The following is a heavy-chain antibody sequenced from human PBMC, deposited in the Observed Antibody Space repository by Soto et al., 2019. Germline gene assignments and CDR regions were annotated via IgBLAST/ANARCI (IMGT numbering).Heavy chain of an antibody. D-gene: IGHD4-17*01. Sequence: QVQLVQSGAEVKKPWASVKVSCKASGYTFTIYGISWVRQAPGQGLAWMGWISAYNGNTNYAQKLQGRVTMTTDTSTSTADMELRSLRSDDTAVYYCARDLNLRSNDAFDIWGQGTMVTVSS. CDR1: GYTFTIYG. V-gene: IGHV1-18*01. CDR3: ARDLNLRSNDAFDI. J-gene: IGHJ3*02. CDR2: ISAYNGNT.